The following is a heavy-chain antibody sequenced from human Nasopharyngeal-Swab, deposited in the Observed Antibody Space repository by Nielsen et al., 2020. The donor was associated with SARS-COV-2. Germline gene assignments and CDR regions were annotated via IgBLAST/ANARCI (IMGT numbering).Heavy chain of an antibody. J-gene: IGHJ6*03. Sequence: WVRQAPGQGLEWMGWMNPNSGNTGYAQKFPGRVTMTRNTSISTAYMELSSLRSEDTAVYYCARGRKGGGIVVVIPYYYYYMDVWGKGTTVTVSS. V-gene: IGHV1-8*01. D-gene: IGHD3-22*01. CDR2: MNPNSGNT. CDR3: ARGRKGGGIVVVIPYYYYYMDV.